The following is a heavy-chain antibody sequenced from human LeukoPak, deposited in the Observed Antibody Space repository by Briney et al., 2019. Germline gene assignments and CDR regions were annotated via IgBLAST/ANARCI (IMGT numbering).Heavy chain of an antibody. CDR2: INHSGST. Sequence: PSETLSLTCAVYGGSFSGYYWSWIRQPPGKGPEWVGEINHSGSTNYNPSLKSRVTISVDTSKNQFSLKLSSVTAADTAVYYCARVLDSSGYYYGFDPWGQGTLVTVSS. D-gene: IGHD3-22*01. CDR3: ARVLDSSGYYYGFDP. V-gene: IGHV4-34*01. CDR1: GGSFSGYY. J-gene: IGHJ5*02.